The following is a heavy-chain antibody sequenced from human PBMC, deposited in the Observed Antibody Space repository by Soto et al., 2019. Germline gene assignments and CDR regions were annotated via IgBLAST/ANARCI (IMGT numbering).Heavy chain of an antibody. CDR1: GFTFSSYG. CDR2: ISYDGSNK. Sequence: LRLSCAASGFTFSSYGMHWVRQAPGKGLEWVAVISYDGSNKYYADSVKGRFTISRDNSKNTLYLQMNSLRAEDTAVYYCAKDRNWNDVGAFDIWGQGTMVTVS. D-gene: IGHD1-1*01. CDR3: AKDRNWNDVGAFDI. J-gene: IGHJ3*02. V-gene: IGHV3-30*18.